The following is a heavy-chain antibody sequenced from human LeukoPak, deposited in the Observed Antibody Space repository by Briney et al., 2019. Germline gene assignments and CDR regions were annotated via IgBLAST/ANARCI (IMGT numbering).Heavy chain of an antibody. V-gene: IGHV1-69*13. CDR2: IIPIFGTA. CDR1: GGTFSSYA. Sequence: GASVKVSCKASGGTFSSYAISWVRQAPGEGLEWMGGIIPIFGTANYAQKFQGRVTITADESTSTAYMELSSLRSEDTAVYYCARGATDALSGRILIFDYWGQGTLVTVSS. D-gene: IGHD1-26*01. J-gene: IGHJ4*02. CDR3: ARGATDALSGRILIFDY.